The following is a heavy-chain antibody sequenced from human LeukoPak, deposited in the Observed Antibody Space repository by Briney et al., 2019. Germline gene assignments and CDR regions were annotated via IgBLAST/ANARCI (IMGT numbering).Heavy chain of an antibody. CDR1: GFTFSSYW. D-gene: IGHD1-26*01. Sequence: GGSLRLSCAASGFTFSSYWMSWVRQAPGKGLEWVDNIKQDGSEKYYVDSVKGRFTISRDNAKNSLYLQMNSLRAEDTAVYYCARDKIVGATFFDYWGQGTLVTVSS. V-gene: IGHV3-7*01. CDR2: IKQDGSEK. J-gene: IGHJ4*02. CDR3: ARDKIVGATFFDY.